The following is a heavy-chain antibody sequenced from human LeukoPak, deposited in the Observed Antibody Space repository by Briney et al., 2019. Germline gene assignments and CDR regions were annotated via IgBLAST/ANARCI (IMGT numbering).Heavy chain of an antibody. CDR2: FDPEDGET. Sequence: ASVKVSCKVSGYTLTELSMHWVRQAPGKGLEWMGGFDPEDGETIYAQKFQGRVTMTEDTSTDTAYMELSSLRSEDTAVYYCARFDSSSWPKQSKHALDIWGQGTMVTVSS. D-gene: IGHD6-13*01. J-gene: IGHJ3*02. CDR3: ARFDSSSWPKQSKHALDI. V-gene: IGHV1-24*01. CDR1: GYTLTELS.